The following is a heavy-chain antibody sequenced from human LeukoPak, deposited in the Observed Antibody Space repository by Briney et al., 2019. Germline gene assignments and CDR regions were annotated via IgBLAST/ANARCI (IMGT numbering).Heavy chain of an antibody. CDR3: ARDILGLVTDFDY. CDR1: GGSFSGYY. D-gene: IGHD3/OR15-3a*01. V-gene: IGHV4-34*01. J-gene: IGHJ4*02. CDR2: INHSGST. Sequence: SETLSLTCAVYGGSFSGYYWSWIRQPPGKGLEWIGEINHSGSTNYNPSLKSRVTISVDTSKNQFSLKLSSVTAADTAVYYCARDILGLVTDFDYWGQGTLVTVSS.